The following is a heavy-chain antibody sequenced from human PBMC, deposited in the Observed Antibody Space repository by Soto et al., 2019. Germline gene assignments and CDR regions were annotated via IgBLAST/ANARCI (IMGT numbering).Heavy chain of an antibody. V-gene: IGHV4-31*03. CDR2: IKYSVST. CDR1: GVSMSRGGYY. Sequence: QVQLQESGPGLVKPSQTLSLTCTVSGVSMSRGGYYWSWIRQLPGRGLEWIGYIKYSVSTHSNPSLKSRVTMSVDMSMNQFSLNLSSVTAADTAVYYCARDAPPFDYWGQGTRVTVSS. J-gene: IGHJ4*02. CDR3: ARDAPPFDY.